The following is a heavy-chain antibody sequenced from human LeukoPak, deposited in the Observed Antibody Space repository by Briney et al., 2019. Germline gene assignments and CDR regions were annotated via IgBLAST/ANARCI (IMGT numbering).Heavy chain of an antibody. CDR1: GDSITSYY. CDR2: IYVDSGST. V-gene: IGHV4-59*08. J-gene: IGHJ4*02. D-gene: IGHD3-16*01. Sequence: SETLSLTCTASGDSITSYYWSWIRQPPGRGLEGIGYIYVDSGSTTYNPSLKSRVTISADTSKNQFSLKLNSVTAADTAIYYCANIGGGYWGQGTLVTVSS. CDR3: ANIGGGY.